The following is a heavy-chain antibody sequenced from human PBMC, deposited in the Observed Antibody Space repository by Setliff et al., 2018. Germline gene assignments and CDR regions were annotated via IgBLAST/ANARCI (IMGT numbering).Heavy chain of an antibody. CDR1: GFTFNKYW. J-gene: IGHJ4*02. Sequence: PGGSLRLSCAVYGFTFNKYWMYWVRQAPGKGLEWVSRINGDATIANYADSVKGRFTISRDNAKNSLSLQMNSLRTEDTAVYCFGAGTCSYWGQGTLVTVSS. CDR3: GAGTCSY. D-gene: IGHD3-10*01. CDR2: INGDATIA. V-gene: IGHV3-74*01.